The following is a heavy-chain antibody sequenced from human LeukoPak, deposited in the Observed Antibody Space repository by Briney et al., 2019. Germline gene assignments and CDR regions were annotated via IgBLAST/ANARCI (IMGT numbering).Heavy chain of an antibody. J-gene: IGHJ5*02. Sequence: PSETLSLTCAVYGGSFSGYYWSWIRQPPGKGLEWIGYIYTSGSTNYNPSLKSRVTISVDTSKNQFSLKLSSVTAADTAVYYCARHVRARSWFDPWGQGTLVTVSS. CDR2: IYTSGST. V-gene: IGHV4-4*09. CDR1: GGSFSGYY. CDR3: ARHVRARSWFDP. D-gene: IGHD2/OR15-2a*01.